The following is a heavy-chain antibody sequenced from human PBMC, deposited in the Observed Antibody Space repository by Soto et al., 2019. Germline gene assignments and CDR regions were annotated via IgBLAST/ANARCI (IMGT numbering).Heavy chain of an antibody. Sequence: QVQLVQSGAEVKKPGSSVKVSCKASGGTFSSYGINWVRQAPGQGLEWMGGIIPIFGTANYAQKFQDRVTITADELATTAYMELTSLRFEDTAVYYCARGYYDLRYGGQGTAVTVSS. V-gene: IGHV1-69*01. D-gene: IGHD3-22*01. CDR3: ARGYYDLRY. CDR2: IIPIFGTA. J-gene: IGHJ4*02. CDR1: GGTFSSYG.